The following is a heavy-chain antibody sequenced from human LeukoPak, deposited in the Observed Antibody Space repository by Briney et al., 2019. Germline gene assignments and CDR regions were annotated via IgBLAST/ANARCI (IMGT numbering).Heavy chain of an antibody. CDR3: AGGSPPQIQLWFRWFDP. V-gene: IGHV4-34*01. Sequence: SETLSLTCAVYGGSFSGYYWSWIRQPPGKGLEWIGEINHSGSTNYNPSLKSRVTISVDTSKNQFSLKLNSVTAADTAVYYCAGGSPPQIQLWFRWFDPWGQGTLVTVSS. CDR2: INHSGST. J-gene: IGHJ5*02. D-gene: IGHD5-18*01. CDR1: GGSFSGYY.